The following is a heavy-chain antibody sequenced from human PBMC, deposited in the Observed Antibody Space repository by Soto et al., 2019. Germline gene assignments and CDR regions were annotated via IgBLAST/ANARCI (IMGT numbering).Heavy chain of an antibody. CDR2: IIPILGIA. J-gene: IGHJ2*01. CDR3: ARAAGWYFDL. D-gene: IGHD6-19*01. V-gene: IGHV1-69*02. Sequence: QVQLVQSGAEVKKPGSSVKVSCKASGGTFSSYTISWVRQAPGQGLEWMGRIIPILGIANYAQKFQGRVTIPADKATSTAYMELSSLRSEDTAVYYCARAAGWYFDLWGCGSLVTVSS. CDR1: GGTFSSYT.